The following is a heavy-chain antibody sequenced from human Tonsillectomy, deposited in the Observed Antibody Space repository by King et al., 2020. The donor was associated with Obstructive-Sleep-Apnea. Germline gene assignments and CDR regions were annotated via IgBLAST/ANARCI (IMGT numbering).Heavy chain of an antibody. V-gene: IGHV3-48*04. Sequence: VQLVESGGGLVQPGGSLRLSCAASGFTFSTYSMNWVRQAPGKGLEWVSYISRSGGPIFYADSVRGRFTISRDNDKDSVYLQMNSLRAEDTAVYYCARGCSGIGCHYYYNTVDVWGQGTTVTVSS. CDR3: ARGCSGIGCHYYYNTVDV. CDR1: GFTFSTYS. D-gene: IGHD6-19*01. CDR2: ISRSGGPI. J-gene: IGHJ6*02.